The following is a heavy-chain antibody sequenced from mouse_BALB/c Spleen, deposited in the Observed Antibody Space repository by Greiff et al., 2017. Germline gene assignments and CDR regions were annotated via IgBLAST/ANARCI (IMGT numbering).Heavy chain of an antibody. V-gene: IGHV1S81*02. D-gene: IGHD1-1*01. CDR2: INPSNGRT. Sequence: QVQLQQPGAELVKPGASVKLSCKASGYTFTSYWMHWVKQRPGQGLEWIGEINPSNGRTNYNEKFKSKATLTVDKSSSTAYMQLSSLTSEDSAVYYCARRPITTVVAGTPYFDYWGQGTTPTVSS. J-gene: IGHJ2*01. CDR3: ARRPITTVVAGTPYFDY. CDR1: GYTFTSYW.